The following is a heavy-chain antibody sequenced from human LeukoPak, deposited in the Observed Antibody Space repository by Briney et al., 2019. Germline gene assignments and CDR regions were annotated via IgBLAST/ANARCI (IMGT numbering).Heavy chain of an antibody. D-gene: IGHD5-18*01. CDR3: AKATPSYTAMVEYYFDY. J-gene: IGHJ4*02. Sequence: PGGSLRLSCAASGFTFSSYAMSWVRQAPGKGLEWVSAISGRGGSTYYADSVKGRFTISRDNSKNTLYLQMNSLRAEDTAVYYCAKATPSYTAMVEYYFDYWGQGTLVTVSS. V-gene: IGHV3-23*01. CDR1: GFTFSSYA. CDR2: ISGRGGST.